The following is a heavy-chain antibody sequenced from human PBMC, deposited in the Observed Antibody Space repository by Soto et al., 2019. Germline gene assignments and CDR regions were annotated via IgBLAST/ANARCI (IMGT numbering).Heavy chain of an antibody. D-gene: IGHD3-3*01. CDR1: GGSISSGDYY. V-gene: IGHV4-30-4*01. J-gene: IGHJ5*02. CDR3: ARGRFLEWLLSGWFDP. Sequence: TLSLTCTVSGGSISSGDYYWSWIRQPPGKGLEWIGYIFYSGSTYYNPSLKSRVTISVDTSKNQFSLKLTSVTAADTAVYYCARGRFLEWLLSGWFDPWGQGTLVTVSS. CDR2: IFYSGST.